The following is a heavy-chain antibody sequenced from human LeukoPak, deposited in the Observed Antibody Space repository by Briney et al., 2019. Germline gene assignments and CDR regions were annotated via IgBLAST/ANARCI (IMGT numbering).Heavy chain of an antibody. CDR3: VSGSTSDY. Sequence: SETLSLTCAVYGGSFSGYYWSWIRQPPGKGLEWIGEINHSGSTNYNPSLKSRVTISVDKSKNQFSLKLSSVTAADTAVYYCVSGSTSDYWGQGTLVTVSS. V-gene: IGHV4-34*01. CDR1: GGSFSGYY. J-gene: IGHJ4*02. CDR2: INHSGST.